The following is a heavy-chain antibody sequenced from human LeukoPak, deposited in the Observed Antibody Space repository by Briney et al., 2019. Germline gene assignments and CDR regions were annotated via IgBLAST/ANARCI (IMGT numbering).Heavy chain of an antibody. V-gene: IGHV1-69*13. CDR3: ARSPGGYDSSGYDAFDI. J-gene: IGHJ3*02. D-gene: IGHD3-22*01. Sequence: SVKVSCKASGGTFSSYAISWVRQAPGQGLEWMGGIIPIFGTANYAQKFQGRVTITADESTSTAYMELSSLRSEDTAVYYCARSPGGYDSSGYDAFDIWGQGTMVTVSS. CDR1: GGTFSSYA. CDR2: IIPIFGTA.